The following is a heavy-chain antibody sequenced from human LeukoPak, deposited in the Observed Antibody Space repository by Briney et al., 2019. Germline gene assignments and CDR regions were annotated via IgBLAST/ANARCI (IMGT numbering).Heavy chain of an antibody. Sequence: SETLSLTCAVSGYSISSGYYWGWIRQPPGKGLEWIGRIYHSGSTYYNPSLKSRVTISVDTSKNQFSLKLSSVTAADTAVYYCARNLYYDFWSGYCNWGQGTLVTVSS. CDR2: IYHSGST. CDR3: ARNLYYDFWSGYCN. D-gene: IGHD3-3*01. CDR1: GYSISSGYY. J-gene: IGHJ4*02. V-gene: IGHV4-38-2*01.